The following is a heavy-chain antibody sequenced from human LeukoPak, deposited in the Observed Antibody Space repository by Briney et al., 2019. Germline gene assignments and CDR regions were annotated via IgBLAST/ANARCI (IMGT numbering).Heavy chain of an antibody. D-gene: IGHD3-22*01. V-gene: IGHV1-8*03. CDR2: MNPNSGNT. CDR3: ARTAIVKESGAFDI. Sequence: ASVKVSCKASGYTFTSYDINWVRQATGQGLEWMGWMNPNSGNTGYAQKFQGRVTITRNTSIGTAYMELSSLGSEDTAVYYCARTAIVKESGAFDIWGQGTMVTVSS. CDR1: GYTFTSYD. J-gene: IGHJ3*02.